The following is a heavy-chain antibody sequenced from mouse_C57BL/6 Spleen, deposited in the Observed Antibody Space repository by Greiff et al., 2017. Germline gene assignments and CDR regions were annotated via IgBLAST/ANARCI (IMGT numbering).Heavy chain of an antibody. V-gene: IGHV1-15*01. CDR2: IDPETGGT. CDR1: GYTFTDYD. J-gene: IGHJ1*03. D-gene: IGHD1-1*01. Sequence: VQLKQSGAELVRPGASVPLSCKASGYTFTDYDMHWVKQTPVHGLEWIGAIDPETGGTAYNQKFQGKAILTADKSSSTSYMELRSRTSEDSAVYYCTREGEYDGRSYVRYFEVWGTGTTVTVAS. CDR3: TREGEYDGRSYVRYFEV.